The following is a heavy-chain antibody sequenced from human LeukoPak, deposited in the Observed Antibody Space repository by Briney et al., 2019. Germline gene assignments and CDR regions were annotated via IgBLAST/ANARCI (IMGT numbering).Heavy chain of an antibody. Sequence: ASVKVSCKASGGTFSSYAISWVRQAPGQGLEWMGRIIPILGIANYAQKFQGRVTITADKSTSTAYMELSSLRSEDTAVYYCARTYYYDSSGYYLYYFDYWGQGTLVTVSS. D-gene: IGHD3-22*01. CDR3: ARTYYYDSSGYYLYYFDY. V-gene: IGHV1-69*04. J-gene: IGHJ4*02. CDR2: IIPILGIA. CDR1: GGTFSSYA.